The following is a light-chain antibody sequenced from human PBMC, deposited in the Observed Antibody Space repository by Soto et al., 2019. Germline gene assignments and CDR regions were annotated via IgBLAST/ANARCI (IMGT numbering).Light chain of an antibody. Sequence: QSVLTQPPSASGSPGQSVTISCTGTSSDVGCYNYVSWYQQHPGKAPKLMIYEVSKRPSGVPDRFSGSKSGNTASLTVSGLQAGDEADYYCSSYAGSNNYVFGTGTKVTVL. J-gene: IGLJ1*01. CDR2: EVS. CDR1: SSDVGCYNY. V-gene: IGLV2-8*01. CDR3: SSYAGSNNYV.